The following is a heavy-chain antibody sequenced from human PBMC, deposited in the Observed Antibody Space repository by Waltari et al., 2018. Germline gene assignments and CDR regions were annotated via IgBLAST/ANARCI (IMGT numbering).Heavy chain of an antibody. CDR1: GFAFSTDW. CDR3: TRDSSPGSQTSGWFDAFDI. J-gene: IGHJ3*02. D-gene: IGHD6-19*01. V-gene: IGHV3-7*01. CDR2: IKSYGSLK. Sequence: EVQLVESGGGLVQPGGSLRLSCAASGFAFSTDWMTWVRQAPGKWLEGVANIKSYGSLKHYVDSVKGRFTISRDNARNSLYLQMNSLRAEDTAVYYCTRDSSPGSQTSGWFDAFDIWGQGARVTVSA.